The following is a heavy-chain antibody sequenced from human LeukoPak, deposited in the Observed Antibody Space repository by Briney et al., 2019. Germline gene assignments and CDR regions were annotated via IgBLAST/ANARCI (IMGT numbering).Heavy chain of an antibody. CDR3: ARGPHCTSTSCYYFDY. CDR2: IYYSGSN. D-gene: IGHD2-2*01. J-gene: IGHJ4*02. Sequence: SETLSLTCTVSGGSISSYYWSWIRQPPGKGMEWIGYIYYSGSNNYNPSLKSRVTISVETSKKEFSLKLSSVTAADTAVYYCARGPHCTSTSCYYFDYWGQGTLVTVSS. V-gene: IGHV4-59*01. CDR1: GGSISSYY.